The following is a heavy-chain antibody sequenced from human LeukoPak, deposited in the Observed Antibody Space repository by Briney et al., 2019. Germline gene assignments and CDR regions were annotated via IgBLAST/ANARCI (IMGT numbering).Heavy chain of an antibody. Sequence: GGSLRLSCAASGFTFSSYSMNWVRQAPGKGLEWVSSISSSSSYIYYADSVKGRFTISRDNAKNSLYLQMNSLRAEDTAVYYCARGTHTYYYDSSGYSTGDYWGQGTLVTVSS. D-gene: IGHD3-22*01. V-gene: IGHV3-21*01. CDR1: GFTFSSYS. J-gene: IGHJ4*02. CDR2: ISSSSSYI. CDR3: ARGTHTYYYDSSGYSTGDY.